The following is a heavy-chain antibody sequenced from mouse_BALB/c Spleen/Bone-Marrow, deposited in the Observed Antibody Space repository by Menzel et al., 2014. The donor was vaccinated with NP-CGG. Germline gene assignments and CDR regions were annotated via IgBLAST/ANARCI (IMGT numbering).Heavy chain of an antibody. Sequence: VQGVESGAELARPGASVKMSCKASGYTFTSYTMHWVKQRPGQGLEWIGYINPSSGYTNYNQKFEDKATLTADKSSSTAYMQLSSLTSEDSAVYYCARAAYYRYDEGAWFAYWGQGTLVTVSA. D-gene: IGHD2-14*01. J-gene: IGHJ3*01. V-gene: IGHV1-4*01. CDR2: INPSSGYT. CDR3: ARAAYYRYDEGAWFAY. CDR1: GYTFTSYT.